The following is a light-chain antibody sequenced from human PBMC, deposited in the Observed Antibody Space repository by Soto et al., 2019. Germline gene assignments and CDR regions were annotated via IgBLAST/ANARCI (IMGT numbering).Light chain of an antibody. Sequence: QSVLTQPRSVSGSPGQSVTISCTRTSSDVGTYDFVSWYQQHPGKPPRLMIFDVSERPSGVPDRFSGPKSRNTASLTISGLQAEDEADYYCCLYAVTFYVFGTGTKVTVL. CDR2: DVS. CDR3: CLYAVTFYV. J-gene: IGLJ1*01. CDR1: SSDVGTYDF. V-gene: IGLV2-11*01.